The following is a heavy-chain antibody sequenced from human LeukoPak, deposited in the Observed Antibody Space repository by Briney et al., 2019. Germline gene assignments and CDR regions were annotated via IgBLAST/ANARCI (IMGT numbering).Heavy chain of an antibody. CDR1: GGSISSGDYY. V-gene: IGHV4-30-4*01. CDR3: ARDLGGVLGLRAFDI. Sequence: PSETLSLTCTVSGGSISSGDYYWSWIRQPPGKGLEWIGYIYYSGSTYYNPSLKSRVTISVDTSKNQFSLKLSSVTAADTAVYYCARDLGGVLGLRAFDIWGQGTMVTVSS. J-gene: IGHJ3*02. CDR2: IYYSGST. D-gene: IGHD2-8*02.